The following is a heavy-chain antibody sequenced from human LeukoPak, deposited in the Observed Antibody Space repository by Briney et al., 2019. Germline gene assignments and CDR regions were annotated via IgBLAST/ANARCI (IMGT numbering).Heavy chain of an antibody. V-gene: IGHV1-46*01. Sequence: GASVKVSCKASGYTFTSYYMHWVRQAPGQGLEWMGIINPSGGSTSYAQKFQGRVTMTRDTSTSTVYMELSSLRSEDTAVYYCARGRHIVVVTAYIRAFDIWGQGTMVTVSS. J-gene: IGHJ3*02. CDR2: INPSGGST. CDR3: ARGRHIVVVTAYIRAFDI. CDR1: GYTFTSYY. D-gene: IGHD2-21*02.